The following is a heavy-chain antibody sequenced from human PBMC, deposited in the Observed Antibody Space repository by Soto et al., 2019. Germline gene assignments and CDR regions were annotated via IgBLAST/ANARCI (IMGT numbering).Heavy chain of an antibody. J-gene: IGHJ2*01. V-gene: IGHV4-31*03. CDR1: GGSISSGGYY. CDR3: ARDAPPVIDYWYFEL. CDR2: IYYSGST. Sequence: QVQLQESGPGLVKPSQTLSLTCTVSGGSISSGGYYWSWIRQHPGKGLEWIGYIYYSGSTYYNPALKSRVTISIDTSKNQFSLKLSSVTAADTAVYYCARDAPPVIDYWYFELWGRGTLVTVSS. D-gene: IGHD2-21*01.